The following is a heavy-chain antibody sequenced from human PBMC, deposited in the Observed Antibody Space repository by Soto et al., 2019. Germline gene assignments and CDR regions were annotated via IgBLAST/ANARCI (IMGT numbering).Heavy chain of an antibody. J-gene: IGHJ6*02. V-gene: IGHV4-59*01. Sequence: PSETLSLTCTVSGGSISSYYLSGIRQHAGKGLEWILYIYYSGSTNYNPSLKSRVTISVDTSKNQFSLKLSSVTAADTAVYYCARSDVRFLEYSNVVPYYYYGMDVWGQGTTVTVSS. D-gene: IGHD3-3*01. CDR1: GGSISSYY. CDR3: ARSDVRFLEYSNVVPYYYYGMDV. CDR2: IYYSGST.